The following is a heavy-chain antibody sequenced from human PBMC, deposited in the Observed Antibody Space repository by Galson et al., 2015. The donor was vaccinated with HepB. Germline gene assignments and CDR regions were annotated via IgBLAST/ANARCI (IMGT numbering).Heavy chain of an antibody. CDR3: ARAPYGDPYYFDY. J-gene: IGHJ4*02. D-gene: IGHD4-17*01. Sequence: SLRLSCAASGFTFDSHNMHWVRQAPGKGLEWVSSITSSSTYMFYADSVKGRSIISRDNAKSSLYLHIDSLGAEDTAIYYCARAPYGDPYYFDYWGQGTLVTVSS. CDR2: ITSSSTYM. V-gene: IGHV3-21*01. CDR1: GFTFDSHN.